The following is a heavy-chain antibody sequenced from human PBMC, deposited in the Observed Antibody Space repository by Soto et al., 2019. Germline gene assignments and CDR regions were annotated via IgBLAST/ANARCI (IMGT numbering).Heavy chain of an antibody. J-gene: IGHJ4*02. CDR1: GGSIDSSNFY. Sequence: QLQLQESGPGLVKPSETLSLTCSVSGGSIDSSNFYWGWIRQPPGEGLEWIGSTYYRANTYYNSSLKSRVTISVDTSTNQFSLKLSSVNAADTAVYYWARHGAWATLDDWGQGTLVTVSS. V-gene: IGHV4-39*01. CDR3: ARHGAWATLDD. CDR2: TYYRANT. D-gene: IGHD3-16*01.